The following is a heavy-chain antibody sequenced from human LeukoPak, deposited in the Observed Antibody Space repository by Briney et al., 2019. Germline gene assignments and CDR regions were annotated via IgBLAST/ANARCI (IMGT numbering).Heavy chain of an antibody. D-gene: IGHD4-17*01. J-gene: IGHJ4*02. CDR3: AKVLQVAYGDYVYRIFDY. Sequence: PGGSLRLSCAASGFTFSSHAMNWVRQAPGKGLEWVSGITDSGGSTYYADSVKGRFTISRDNPKNTLYLQMNTLRAEDTAVYYCAKVLQVAYGDYVYRIFDYWGQGTLVTVSS. V-gene: IGHV3-23*01. CDR1: GFTFSSHA. CDR2: ITDSGGST.